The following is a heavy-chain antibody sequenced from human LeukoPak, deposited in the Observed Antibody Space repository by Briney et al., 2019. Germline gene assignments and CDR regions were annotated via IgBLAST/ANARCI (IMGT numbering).Heavy chain of an antibody. CDR3: AKDQVVVVAATFGY. Sequence: GGSLRLSCAASGFTFSSYAMSWVRQAPGKGLEWVSAISGSGGSTYYAGSVKGRFTISRDNSKNTLYLQMNSLRAEDTAVYYCAKDQVVVVAATFGYWGQGTLVTVSS. CDR2: ISGSGGST. V-gene: IGHV3-23*01. J-gene: IGHJ4*02. CDR1: GFTFSSYA. D-gene: IGHD2-15*01.